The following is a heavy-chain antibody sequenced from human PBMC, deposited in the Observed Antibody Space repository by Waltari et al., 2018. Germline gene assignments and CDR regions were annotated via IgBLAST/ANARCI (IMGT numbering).Heavy chain of an antibody. CDR2: INHSGST. Sequence: QVQLQQWGAGLLKTSETLSLTCAVYGGSFSGSYWSWIRQPPGKGLEWIGEINHSGSTNQNPSLKSRVTISVDTSKKQFSLKLTSVTAADTAVYFCARSATGDIDYWGRGTLVTVSS. CDR1: GGSFSGSY. D-gene: IGHD7-27*01. J-gene: IGHJ4*02. CDR3: ARSATGDIDY. V-gene: IGHV4-34*01.